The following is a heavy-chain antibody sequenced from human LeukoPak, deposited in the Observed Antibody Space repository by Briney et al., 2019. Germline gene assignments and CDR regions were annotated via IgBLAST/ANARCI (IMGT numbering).Heavy chain of an antibody. J-gene: IGHJ4*02. CDR1: GYTFTSYG. CDR2: ISAYNGNT. V-gene: IGHV1-18*01. D-gene: IGHD1-26*01. Sequence: ASVKVSCKASGYTFTSYGISWVRQAPGQGLEWMGWISAYNGNTNYAQKLQGRVTMTTDTSTSTAYMELRSLRSEDTAVYYCATGAKDVIVGATWAYWGQGTLVTVSS. CDR3: ATGAKDVIVGATWAY.